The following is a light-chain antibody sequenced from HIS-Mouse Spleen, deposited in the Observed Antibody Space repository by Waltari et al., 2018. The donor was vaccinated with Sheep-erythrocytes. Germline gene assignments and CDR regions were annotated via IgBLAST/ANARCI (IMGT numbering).Light chain of an antibody. Sequence: SYELTQPPSVSVSPGQTASITCSGDKLGDKYACWYQQKPGQSPVLVIYQDSKRPSGIPEPFSGSNSANTATLTISGSQAMDEADYYCQAWDSSIYVFGTGTTVTVL. V-gene: IGLV3-1*01. CDR1: KLGDKY. J-gene: IGLJ1*01. CDR2: QDS. CDR3: QAWDSSIYV.